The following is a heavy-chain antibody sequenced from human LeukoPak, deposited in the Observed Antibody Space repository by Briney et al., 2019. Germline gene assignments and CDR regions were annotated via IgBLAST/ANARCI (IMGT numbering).Heavy chain of an antibody. V-gene: IGHV5-51*01. Sequence: GESLKISCKGSGFSFSIYWIGWVRQVPGKGLEWMGSIYPGDSDTRYSPSFQGQVTISADKSISTAYLQWSSLKASDTAFHYCARRVGSLESAYYFDYWGQGTLVTVSS. CDR1: GFSFSIYW. D-gene: IGHD1-26*01. J-gene: IGHJ4*02. CDR3: ARRVGSLESAYYFDY. CDR2: IYPGDSDT.